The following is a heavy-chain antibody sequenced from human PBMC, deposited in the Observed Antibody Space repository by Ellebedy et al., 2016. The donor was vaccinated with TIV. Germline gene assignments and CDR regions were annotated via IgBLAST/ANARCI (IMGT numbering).Heavy chain of an antibody. CDR3: ARDGVSSSSKMVY. J-gene: IGHJ4*02. CDR1: GFSISSYT. V-gene: IGHV3-48*02. CDR2: ISSSTGNI. Sequence: PGGSLRLSCAASGFSISSYTIHWVRQAPRKGLEWVSSISSSTGNIYYADSVRVRFTISRDTAKNSLYLQMYSLRDEDTAVYFCARDGVSSSSKMVYWGQGTLVTVSS. D-gene: IGHD6-6*01.